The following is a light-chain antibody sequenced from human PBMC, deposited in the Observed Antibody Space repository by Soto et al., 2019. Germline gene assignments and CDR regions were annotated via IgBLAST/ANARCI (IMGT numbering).Light chain of an antibody. CDR3: QHYSVNSWT. Sequence: DIQMTQSPSTLSASVGDRVTITCRASQRMSGFLAWYQQKPGKAPQLLISDASSLESGVPSRFTRGGSGTAFTLTISSLQPDEFETYYCQHYSVNSWTLGPGTQGNIK. J-gene: IGKJ1*01. CDR1: QRMSGF. V-gene: IGKV1-5*01. CDR2: DAS.